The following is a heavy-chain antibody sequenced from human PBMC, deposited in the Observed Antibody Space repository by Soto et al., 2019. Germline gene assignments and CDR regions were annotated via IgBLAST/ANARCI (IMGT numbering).Heavy chain of an antibody. V-gene: IGHV4-59*01. CDR2: IYYSGST. D-gene: IGHD3-9*01. Sequence: QVQLQESGPGLVKPSETLSLTCTVSGGSISSYYWSWIRQPPGKGLEWIGYIYYSGSTNYNPSLKSRVTISVDTSKNQFSLTLSSVTAADTAVYYCAISDYDIVTGYSYPSYFDYWGQGTLVTVSS. CDR3: AISDYDIVTGYSYPSYFDY. CDR1: GGSISSYY. J-gene: IGHJ4*02.